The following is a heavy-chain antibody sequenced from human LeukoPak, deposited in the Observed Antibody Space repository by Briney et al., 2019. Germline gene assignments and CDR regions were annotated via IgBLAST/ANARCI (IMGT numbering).Heavy chain of an antibody. Sequence: GRSLRLSCAASGFTFSRYGMHWVRQAPGKGLEWVAVISYDGSNKYYADSVKGRFTISRDNSKDTLYLQMNSLRAEDTAVYYCAKDGDSSGWYYFDYWGQGTLVTVSS. CDR2: ISYDGSNK. CDR3: AKDGDSSGWYYFDY. CDR1: GFTFSRYG. V-gene: IGHV3-30*18. J-gene: IGHJ4*02. D-gene: IGHD6-19*01.